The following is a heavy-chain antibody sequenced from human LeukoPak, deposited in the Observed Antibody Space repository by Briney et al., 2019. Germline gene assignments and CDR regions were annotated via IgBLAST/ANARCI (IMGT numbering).Heavy chain of an antibody. Sequence: SSETLSLTCTVSGGSISGGSYYWGWIRQPPGKGLEWIAYIFSSGSTYYNPSLKSRVTMSVDTSKNQFSLRLTSVTAADTAVYYCARSGATLFAVLDYWGQGTLVTVSP. CDR2: IFSSGST. D-gene: IGHD2-15*01. CDR1: GGSISGGSYY. V-gene: IGHV4-39*01. J-gene: IGHJ4*02. CDR3: ARSGATLFAVLDY.